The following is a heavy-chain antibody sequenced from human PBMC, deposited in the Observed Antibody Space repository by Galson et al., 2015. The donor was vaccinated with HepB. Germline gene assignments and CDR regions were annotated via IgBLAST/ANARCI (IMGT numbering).Heavy chain of an antibody. V-gene: IGHV3-23*01. Sequence: LRLSCAASGFTFDTYAVSRVRQAPGTGLEWVSGISGSGATTYYGDSVKGRFTVSRDNSKNTLFLQMYSLTAADTAVYYCARDHGDYRWFFDYWGQGTLVTVSS. J-gene: IGHJ4*02. CDR1: GFTFDTYA. D-gene: IGHD4-17*01. CDR2: ISGSGATT. CDR3: ARDHGDYRWFFDY.